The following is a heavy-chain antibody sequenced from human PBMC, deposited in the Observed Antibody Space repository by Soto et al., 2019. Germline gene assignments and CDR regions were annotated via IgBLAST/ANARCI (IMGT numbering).Heavy chain of an antibody. V-gene: IGHV3-23*01. D-gene: IGHD3-10*01. CDR2: ISGSGGST. CDR3: ARVLLWFGELDYYYYYGLDG. Sequence: GGSLRLSCAASGFTFSSYAMSWVRQAPGKGLEWVSAISGSGGSTYYADSVKGRFTISRDNSKNTLYLQMNSLRAEDTAVYYCARVLLWFGELDYYYYYGLDGWGQGTTVTVSS. CDR1: GFTFSSYA. J-gene: IGHJ6*02.